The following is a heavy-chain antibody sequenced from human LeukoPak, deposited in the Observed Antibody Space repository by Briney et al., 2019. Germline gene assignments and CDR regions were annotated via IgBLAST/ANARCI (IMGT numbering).Heavy chain of an antibody. CDR1: GFTFSDYY. CDR2: ISSSGSTI. J-gene: IGHJ5*02. D-gene: IGHD1-20*01. Sequence: GGSLRLSCAASGFTFSDYYMSWIRQAPGEGLEWVSYISSSGSTIYYADSVKGRFTISRDNAKNSLYLQMNSLRAEDTAVYYCARGLHNWNDEAYNWFDPWGQGTLVTVSS. CDR3: ARGLHNWNDEAYNWFDP. V-gene: IGHV3-11*01.